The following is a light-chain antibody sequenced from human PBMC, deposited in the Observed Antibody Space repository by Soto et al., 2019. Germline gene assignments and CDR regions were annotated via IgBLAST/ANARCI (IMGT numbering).Light chain of an antibody. CDR3: QQYNSSPWT. CDR2: DAS. V-gene: IGKV1-5*01. J-gene: IGKJ1*01. CDR1: QSISSW. Sequence: DIQMTQSPSTLSASVGDRVTITCRASQSISSWLAWYQQKPGKAPKLLIYDASSLESGVPSRFGGSGSGTEFTLTISSLQPDDFATYYCQQYNSSPWTFGQGTKVDIK.